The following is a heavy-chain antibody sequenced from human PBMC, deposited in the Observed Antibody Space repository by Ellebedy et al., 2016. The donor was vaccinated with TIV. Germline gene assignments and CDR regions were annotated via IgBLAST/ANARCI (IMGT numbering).Heavy chain of an antibody. CDR3: ARDDPSGWLDP. V-gene: IGHV4-61*01. CDR1: GGSVSSGRYY. Sequence: MPSETLSLTCTVSGGSVSSGRYYWSWIRQPPGKGLEWVGYIYYSGSTNYNPSLKSRVTISIDTSKNQFSLRLTSVTAADTAVYYCARDDPSGWLDPWGQGTSVTVSS. D-gene: IGHD3-10*01. J-gene: IGHJ5*02. CDR2: IYYSGST.